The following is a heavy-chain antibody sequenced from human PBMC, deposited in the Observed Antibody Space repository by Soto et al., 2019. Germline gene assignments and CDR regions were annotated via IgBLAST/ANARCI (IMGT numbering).Heavy chain of an antibody. Sequence: GGSLRLSCTVSGFAFNNYGINWGRQAPGKGLEWVSSISKSDYTYYSDSVKGRFAISRDNAKSSVSLQMSTLRVEDTAVYYCAREDSIIIPAVSDFWGQGTLVTVSS. D-gene: IGHD2-2*01. CDR1: GFAFNNYG. V-gene: IGHV3-21*01. CDR3: AREDSIIIPAVSDF. CDR2: ISKSDYT. J-gene: IGHJ4*02.